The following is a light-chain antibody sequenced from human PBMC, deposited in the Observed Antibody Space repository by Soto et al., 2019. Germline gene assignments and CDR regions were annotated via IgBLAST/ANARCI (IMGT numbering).Light chain of an antibody. Sequence: SYELAQPPSVSVAPGQTAKITCGGDKIGSKIVHWYKQRPGQAPVAVVFDATDRPSGIPDRISASRSGDTATLTISRVDAGDEDEYYCQVWASTAEFFVFGSGTKVTVL. V-gene: IGLV3-21*02. CDR2: DAT. J-gene: IGLJ1*01. CDR3: QVWASTAEFFV. CDR1: KIGSKI.